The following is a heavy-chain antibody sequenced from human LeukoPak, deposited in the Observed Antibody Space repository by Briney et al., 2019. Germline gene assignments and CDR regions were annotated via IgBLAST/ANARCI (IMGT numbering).Heavy chain of an antibody. V-gene: IGHV1-18*04. J-gene: IGHJ4*02. Sequence: ASVKVSCKASGYTFTGYYMHWVRQAPGQGLEWMGWISAYNGNTNYAQKLQGRVTMTTDTSTSTAYMELRSLRSDDTAVYYCARFWGTLGTSDYWGQGTLVTVSS. CDR2: ISAYNGNT. CDR1: GYTFTGYY. D-gene: IGHD7-27*01. CDR3: ARFWGTLGTSDY.